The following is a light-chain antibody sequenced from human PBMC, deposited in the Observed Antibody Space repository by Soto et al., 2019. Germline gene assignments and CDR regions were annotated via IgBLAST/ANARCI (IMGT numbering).Light chain of an antibody. J-gene: IGLJ1*01. CDR3: AAWDDSLNGYV. CDR2: SNN. Sequence: QSVLTQPPSASGTPGQRVTISCSGGSSNIGSNTVNWYQQLPGTAPKLLIYSNNQRPSGVPDRFSGSKSGTSASLAISGLQSEDEADYYCAAWDDSLNGYVFGTGNKVTVL. V-gene: IGLV1-44*01. CDR1: SSNIGSNT.